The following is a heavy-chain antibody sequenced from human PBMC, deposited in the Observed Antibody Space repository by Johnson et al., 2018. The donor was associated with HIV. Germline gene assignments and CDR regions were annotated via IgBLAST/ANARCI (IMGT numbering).Heavy chain of an antibody. Sequence: QVQLVESGGGVVQPGRSLRLSCAASGFTFSSYGMHWVRQAPGKGLEWVAVIWYDGSNKFYANSVKGRFTISRDNSKNTLYLQMGSLRAEDMAVYYCARELQLWFSAFDIWGQGTMVTVSS. J-gene: IGHJ3*02. CDR1: GFTFSSYG. V-gene: IGHV3-33*01. CDR2: IWYDGSNK. CDR3: ARELQLWFSAFDI. D-gene: IGHD5-18*01.